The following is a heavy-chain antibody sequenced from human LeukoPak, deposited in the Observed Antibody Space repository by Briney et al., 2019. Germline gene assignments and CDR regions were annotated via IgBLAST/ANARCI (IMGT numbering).Heavy chain of an antibody. CDR2: ISGSGGST. CDR1: GFTFSSYA. V-gene: IGHV3-23*01. J-gene: IGHJ3*02. D-gene: IGHD5-18*01. CDR3: AKDYWDTAMVDDAFDI. Sequence: GGSLRLSCAASGFTFSSYAMSWVRQAPGKGLEWVSAISGSGGSTYCADSVKGRFTISRDNSKNTLYLQMNSLRAEDTAVYYCAKDYWDTAMVDDAFDIWGQGTMVTVSS.